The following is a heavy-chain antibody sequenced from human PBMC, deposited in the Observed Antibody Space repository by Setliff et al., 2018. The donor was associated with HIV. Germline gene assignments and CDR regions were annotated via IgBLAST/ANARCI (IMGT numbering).Heavy chain of an antibody. V-gene: IGHV1-46*01. CDR3: ARVGNNRLQFFDH. CDR2: VNPSDGST. Sequence: ASVKVSCKASGYTLTSNYMHWVRQAPGQGLEWMGIVNPSDGSTIYAQKFQGRVTMTRDTSASTMYMELSSLRSEDTAVYYCARVGNNRLQFFDHWGQGTLVTVSS. CDR1: GYTLTSNY. D-gene: IGHD5-12*01. J-gene: IGHJ4*02.